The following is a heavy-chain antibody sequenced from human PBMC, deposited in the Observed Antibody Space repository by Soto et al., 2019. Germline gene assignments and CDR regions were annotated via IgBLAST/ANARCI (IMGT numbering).Heavy chain of an antibody. CDR1: GYTFTGYY. J-gene: IGHJ4*02. CDR2: INPNSGGT. Sequence: ASVKFSCKASGYTFTGYYMHWVRQAPGQGLEWMGWINPNSGGTNYAQKFQGRVTMTRDTSISTAYMELSRLRSDDTAVYYCARVSNYDILTGYYQLDYWGQGTLVTVSS. V-gene: IGHV1-2*02. D-gene: IGHD3-9*01. CDR3: ARVSNYDILTGYYQLDY.